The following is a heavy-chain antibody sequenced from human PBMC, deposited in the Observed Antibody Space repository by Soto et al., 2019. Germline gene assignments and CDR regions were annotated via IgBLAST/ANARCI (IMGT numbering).Heavy chain of an antibody. CDR1: GFTFSSYA. Sequence: GSLRLSCAASGFTFSSYAMSWVRQAPGKGLEWVSAISGSGGSTYYADSVKGRFTISRDNSKNTLYLQMNSLRAEDTAVYYCAKDIGPVYSSGWSDYWGQGTLVTVSS. J-gene: IGHJ4*02. CDR3: AKDIGPVYSSGWSDY. V-gene: IGHV3-23*01. D-gene: IGHD6-19*01. CDR2: ISGSGGST.